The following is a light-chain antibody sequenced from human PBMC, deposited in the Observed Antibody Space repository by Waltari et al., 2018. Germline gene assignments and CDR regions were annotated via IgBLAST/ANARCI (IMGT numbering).Light chain of an antibody. J-gene: IGKJ1*01. CDR3: QQTYKIPRT. CDR1: QNIIRY. Sequence: DIQMTQSPSSLSASVGDRVTITCRASQNIIRYLNWYQQRPGKAPKLLIYAVSSLQRGIPSRFSGRGSGTDFTLTITSLQPVDFASYYCQQTYKIPRTFGQGTKVEIK. CDR2: AVS. V-gene: IGKV1-39*01.